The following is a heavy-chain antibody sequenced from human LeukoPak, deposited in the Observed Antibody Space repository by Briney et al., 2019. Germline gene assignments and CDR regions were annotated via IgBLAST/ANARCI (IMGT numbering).Heavy chain of an antibody. V-gene: IGHV4-39*01. CDR2: LYYTGSI. Sequence: SETLSPTCTVSGGATTGNSYYWGCIRQSPGKGLEWIGSLYYTGSIYYNPSINSLITMTADTSNNLFSLRLSSLTAANMAVYYCARQYYDRTGYYYCDHWDERTLVSVSS. CDR1: GGATTGNSYY. J-gene: IGHJ4*02. CDR3: ARQYYDRTGYYYCDH. D-gene: IGHD3-22*01.